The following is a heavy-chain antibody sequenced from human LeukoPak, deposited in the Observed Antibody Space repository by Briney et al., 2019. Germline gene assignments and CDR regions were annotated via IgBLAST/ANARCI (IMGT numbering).Heavy chain of an antibody. V-gene: IGHV3-23*01. J-gene: IGHJ5*02. D-gene: IGHD3-10*01. Sequence: GGSLRLSCAASGFTFSSYGMSWVRQAPGKGLEWVSAISGSGGSTYYADSVKGRFTISRDNSKNTLYLQMNSLRAEDTAVYYCAKVGSYYYGSGSSNWFDPWGQGTLVTVSS. CDR3: AKVGSYYYGSGSSNWFDP. CDR1: GFTFSSYG. CDR2: ISGSGGST.